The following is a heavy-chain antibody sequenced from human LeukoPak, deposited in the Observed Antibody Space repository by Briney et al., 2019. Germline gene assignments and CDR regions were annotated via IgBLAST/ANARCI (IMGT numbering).Heavy chain of an antibody. CDR3: ARQGTLQSPRH. D-gene: IGHD4-11*01. CDR2: IYYSGST. Sequence: AETLSLTCTVSGGSISSSTYYWGWIRQPPGKGLEWIGSIYYSGSTYYNPSLKSRVTISVDTSKNQFSLRLSSLTAADTAVYYCARQGTLQSPRHWGQGTLVTVSS. CDR1: GGSISSSTYY. J-gene: IGHJ4*02. V-gene: IGHV4-39*01.